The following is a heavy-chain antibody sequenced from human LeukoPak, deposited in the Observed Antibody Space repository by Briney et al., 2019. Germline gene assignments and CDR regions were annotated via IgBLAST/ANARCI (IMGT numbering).Heavy chain of an antibody. CDR2: ISWNNEYM. V-gene: IGHV3-9*01. CDR3: AKDILGYSSSWYSSNYGMDV. CDR1: GFTFRGSA. Sequence: GRSLRLSCAASGFTFRGSAMHWVRQVPGEGLEWVSGISWNNEYMYYADSVKGRFTISRDNAKNSLYLQMNSLRAEDTALYYCAKDILGYSSSWYSSNYGMDVWGQGTTVTVSS. J-gene: IGHJ6*02. D-gene: IGHD6-13*01.